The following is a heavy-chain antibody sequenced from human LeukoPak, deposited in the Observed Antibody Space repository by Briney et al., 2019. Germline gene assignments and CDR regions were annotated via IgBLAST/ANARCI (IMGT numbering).Heavy chain of an antibody. CDR3: ARDGTFDI. J-gene: IGHJ3*02. D-gene: IGHD1-14*01. CDR1: GFTFNTDA. Sequence: GGSLRLSCATSGFTFNTDAMSWVRQAPGKGLEWVSTIGNTETFYADSVTGRFTISRDNSKNTLYLQMNSLRAEDTAVYYCARDGTFDIWGQGTMVTVSS. V-gene: IGHV3-66*03. CDR2: IGNTET.